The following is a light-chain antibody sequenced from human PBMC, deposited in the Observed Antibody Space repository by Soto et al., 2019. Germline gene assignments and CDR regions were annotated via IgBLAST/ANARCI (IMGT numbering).Light chain of an antibody. V-gene: IGLV2-11*01. J-gene: IGLJ1*01. CDR3: CSYASSSTL. CDR2: DVS. Sequence: QSALTQPRSVSGSPGQSVTISCTGTSSDIGGYDYVSWYQHHPGKAPKLIIYDVSKRPSGVPDRFSGSKSGNTASLTISGLQAEDEADYYCCSYASSSTLFGTGTKLTVL. CDR1: SSDIGGYDY.